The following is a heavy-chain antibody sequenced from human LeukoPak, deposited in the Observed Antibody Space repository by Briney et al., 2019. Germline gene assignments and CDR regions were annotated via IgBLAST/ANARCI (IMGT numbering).Heavy chain of an antibody. CDR1: GFTFSSYA. CDR2: ISGSGGST. CDR3: AKDRWAKYSGYDSNYYYYMDV. J-gene: IGHJ6*03. Sequence: GGSLRLSCAASGFTFSSYAMSWVRQAPGKGLEWVSAISGSGGSTYYADSVKGRFTISRDNSKNTLYLQMNSLRAEDTAVYYCAKDRWAKYSGYDSNYYYYMDVWGKGTTVTVSS. D-gene: IGHD5-12*01. V-gene: IGHV3-23*01.